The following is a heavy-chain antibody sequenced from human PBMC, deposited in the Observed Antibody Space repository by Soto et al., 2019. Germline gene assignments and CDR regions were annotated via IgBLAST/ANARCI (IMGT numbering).Heavy chain of an antibody. J-gene: IGHJ4*02. D-gene: IGHD3-16*02. CDR3: AHSTIWGSYRSPFHS. CDR2: IYWDDDR. Sequence: QITLKESGPTLVNPTQPLTLTCAFSGFSLNITGMGVGWIRQPPGKALEWLALIYWDDDRRYSPSLKSRLTISRATAKAQVALTMTSMDPVDTATYYCAHSTIWGSYRSPFHSWGQGTLVTVSS. CDR1: GFSLNITGMG. V-gene: IGHV2-5*02.